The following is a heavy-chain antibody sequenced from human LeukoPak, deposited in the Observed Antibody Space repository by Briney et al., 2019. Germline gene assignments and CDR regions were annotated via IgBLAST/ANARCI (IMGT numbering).Heavy chain of an antibody. CDR3: ARDRGGDRFDY. V-gene: IGHV3-48*03. D-gene: IGHD3-10*01. CDR1: GFTFSNHG. CDR2: ISDSGSTI. Sequence: GGSLRLSCAASGFTFSNHGMQWVRQALGKGLEWVSFISDSGSTISYTDSVKGRFTISRDNAKNSLYLQMNSLRGEDTGLYYCARDRGGDRFDYWGQGTLVTVSS. J-gene: IGHJ4*02.